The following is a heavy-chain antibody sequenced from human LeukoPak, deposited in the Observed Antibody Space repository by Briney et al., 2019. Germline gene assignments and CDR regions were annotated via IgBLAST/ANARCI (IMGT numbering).Heavy chain of an antibody. V-gene: IGHV4-59*01. CDR2: IYYSGST. Sequence: SETLSLTCTVSGGSISSYYWSWIRQPPGKGLEWIGYIYYSGSTNYNPSLKSRVTISVDTSKNQFSLKLSSVTAADTAVYYCARVEFDGVAAAGSLDYWGQGTLVTVSS. J-gene: IGHJ4*02. CDR1: GGSISSYY. CDR3: ARVEFDGVAAAGSLDY. D-gene: IGHD6-13*01.